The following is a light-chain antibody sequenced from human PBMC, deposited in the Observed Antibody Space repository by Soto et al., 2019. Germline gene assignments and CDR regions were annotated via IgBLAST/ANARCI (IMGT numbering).Light chain of an antibody. Sequence: QSALTQSASVSGSPRQSITISCTGTSSDVGGYNYVSWYQQHPGKAPKLMIYDVSNRPSGVSNRFSGSKSGNTASLTISGLQAEDEADYYCSSYTSSSTGVFGTGTKLTVL. CDR2: DVS. V-gene: IGLV2-14*01. CDR3: SSYTSSSTGV. CDR1: SSDVGGYNY. J-gene: IGLJ1*01.